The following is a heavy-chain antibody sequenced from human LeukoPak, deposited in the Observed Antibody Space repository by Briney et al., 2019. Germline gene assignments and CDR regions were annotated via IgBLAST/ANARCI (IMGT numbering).Heavy chain of an antibody. V-gene: IGHV1-2*02. D-gene: IGHD6-25*01. J-gene: IGHJ6*03. CDR3: ARDGYSSDWVSYYYMDV. CDR2: LNPNSGGT. CDR1: GYSFTGHY. Sequence: VASVKVSCKAPGYSFTGHYIHWVRQAPGQGLEWMGWLNPNSGGTKFAQKFQARVTLTRDTSISTAYMELSRLTSDDTAVYYCARDGYSSDWVSYYYMDVWGKGTTVTVSS.